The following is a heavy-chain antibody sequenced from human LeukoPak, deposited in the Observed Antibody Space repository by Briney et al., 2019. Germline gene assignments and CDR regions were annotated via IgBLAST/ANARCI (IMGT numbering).Heavy chain of an antibody. V-gene: IGHV1-69*04. CDR3: ARRRFQLHHFEDY. Sequence: SVKVSCKASGGTFSSYAISWVRQAPGQGLEWMGRIIPILGIANYAQKFQGRVTITADKSTSTAYMELSSLRSDDTAVYYCARRRFQLHHFEDYWGQGTLVTVSS. CDR1: GGTFSSYA. CDR2: IIPILGIA. D-gene: IGHD2-2*01. J-gene: IGHJ4*02.